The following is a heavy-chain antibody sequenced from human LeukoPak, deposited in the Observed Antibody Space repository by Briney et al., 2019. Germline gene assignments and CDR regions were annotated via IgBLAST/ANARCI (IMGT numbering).Heavy chain of an antibody. V-gene: IGHV4-59*01. CDR3: ARAQDYYDSSGYSQTAFDI. Sequence: PSETLSLTCTVSGGSISSYYWSWIRQPPGKGLEWIGYIYYSGSTNYNPSLKSRVTISVDTSKNQFSLKLSSVTAADTAVYYCARAQDYYDSSGYSQTAFDIWGQGTMVTVSS. CDR1: GGSISSYY. J-gene: IGHJ3*02. D-gene: IGHD3-22*01. CDR2: IYYSGST.